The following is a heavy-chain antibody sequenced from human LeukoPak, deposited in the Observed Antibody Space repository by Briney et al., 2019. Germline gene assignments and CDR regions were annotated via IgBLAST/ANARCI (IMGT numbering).Heavy chain of an antibody. D-gene: IGHD3-10*01. J-gene: IGHJ6*02. V-gene: IGHV1-46*01. Sequence: ASVKVSCKASGYTFTSYYMHWVRQAPGQGLEWMGIINPSGGSTSYAQKFQGRVTTTRDTSTSTVCMELSSLRSEDTAVYYCARENNYYGSGSYIYYYYGMDVWGQGTTVTVSS. CDR3: ARENNYYGSGSYIYYYYGMDV. CDR1: GYTFTSYY. CDR2: INPSGGST.